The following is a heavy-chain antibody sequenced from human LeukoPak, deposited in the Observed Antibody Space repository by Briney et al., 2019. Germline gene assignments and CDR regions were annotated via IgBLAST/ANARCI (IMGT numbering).Heavy chain of an antibody. Sequence: TGGSLRLSCAASGFTFSSYAMSWVRQAPGKGLEWVSAISGSGRSTYYADSVKGRFTISRDNSKNTLYLQMNSVRAQNTGVYYCAKESSGGNRGTNWFDPWGQGTLVTVSS. CDR2: ISGSGRST. CDR1: GFTFSSYA. CDR3: AKESSGGNRGTNWFDP. D-gene: IGHD2-15*01. J-gene: IGHJ5*02. V-gene: IGHV3-23*01.